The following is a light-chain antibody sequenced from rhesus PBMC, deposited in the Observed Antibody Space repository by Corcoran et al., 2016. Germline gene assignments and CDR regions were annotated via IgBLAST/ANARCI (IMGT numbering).Light chain of an antibody. J-gene: IGKJ3*01. CDR3: QQHDNSPVT. CDR1: QGISNW. V-gene: IGKV1-69*01. Sequence: DIQMTQSPSSLSASVGDRVTITCRASQGISNWLAWYQQNPGKAPKLLIYRASNLETGGPSRFSGSGSGTDFTLTISSLQPEDIATYYCQQHDNSPVTFGPGTKLDIK. CDR2: RAS.